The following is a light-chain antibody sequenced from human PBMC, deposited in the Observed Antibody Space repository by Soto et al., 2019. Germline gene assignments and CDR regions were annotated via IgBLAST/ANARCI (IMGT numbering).Light chain of an antibody. CDR2: GVT. CDR3: SSYTINRTYV. J-gene: IGLJ1*01. V-gene: IGLV2-14*01. CDR1: GSDIGAYNY. Sequence: QSVLTQPASVSGSPGQSITISCTGSGSDIGAYNYVSWYQQHPGKAPKLLIHGVTRRPSGVSSRFSASKSAYTASLTISGLQAEDEANYYCSSYTINRTYVFGTGTKVTVL.